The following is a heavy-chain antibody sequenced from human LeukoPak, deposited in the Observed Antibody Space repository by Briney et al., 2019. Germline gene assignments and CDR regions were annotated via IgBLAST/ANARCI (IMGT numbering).Heavy chain of an antibody. Sequence: GGSLRLSCAVSGFSFSSYWMSWVRQAPGKGLEWVANIKQDGSEKYYVDSVKGRFTISRDKVKNSLSLQMNSLRAEDTAVYYCARGKSHYYDSSGYLYWGQGTLVTVSS. CDR3: ARGKSHYYDSSGYLY. D-gene: IGHD3-22*01. V-gene: IGHV3-7*01. CDR2: IKQDGSEK. CDR1: GFSFSSYW. J-gene: IGHJ4*02.